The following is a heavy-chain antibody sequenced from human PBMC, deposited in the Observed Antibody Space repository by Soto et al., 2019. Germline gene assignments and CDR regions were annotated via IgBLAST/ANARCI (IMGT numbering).Heavy chain of an antibody. CDR3: ARDYPDIVVVPAATRAFDI. V-gene: IGHV4-34*01. D-gene: IGHD2-2*01. CDR1: GGSFSGYY. Sequence: SETLSLTCAVYGGSFSGYYWSWIRQPPGKGLEWIGEINHSGSTNYNPSLKSRVTISVDTSKNQFSLKLSSVTAADTAVYYCARDYPDIVVVPAATRAFDIWGQGTMVTVS. J-gene: IGHJ3*02. CDR2: INHSGST.